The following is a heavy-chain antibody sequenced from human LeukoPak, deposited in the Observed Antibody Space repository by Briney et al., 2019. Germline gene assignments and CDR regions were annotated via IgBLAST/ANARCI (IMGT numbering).Heavy chain of an antibody. J-gene: IGHJ5*02. CDR3: ASLSEYCSAGSCYLGWFDP. Sequence: SETLSLTCTVSGGSISSGSYYWSWIRQPAGKGLEWIGRIYTSGSTNYNPSLKSRVTISVDTSKNQFSLKLNSVTAADTAVYYCASLSEYCSAGSCYLGWFDPWGQGTLVTVSS. V-gene: IGHV4-61*02. D-gene: IGHD2-15*01. CDR1: GGSISSGSYY. CDR2: IYTSGST.